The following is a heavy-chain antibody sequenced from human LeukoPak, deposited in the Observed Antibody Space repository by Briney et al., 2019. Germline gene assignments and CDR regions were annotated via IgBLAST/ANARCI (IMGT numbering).Heavy chain of an antibody. D-gene: IGHD5-12*01. Sequence: SVKVSCKASGGTFSSYAISWVRQAPGQGLEWMGRIIPILGIANYAQKFQGRVTITADKSTSTAYMELSSLRSEDTAVYYCASGCLTSESGSAPYGMDVWGQGTTVTVSS. CDR1: GGTFSSYA. CDR3: ASGCLTSESGSAPYGMDV. V-gene: IGHV1-69*04. CDR2: IIPILGIA. J-gene: IGHJ6*02.